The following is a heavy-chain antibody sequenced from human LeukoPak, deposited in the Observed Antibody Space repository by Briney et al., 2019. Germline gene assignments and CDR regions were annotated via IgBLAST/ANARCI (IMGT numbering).Heavy chain of an antibody. J-gene: IGHJ4*02. CDR3: AKALFPLNYGSGRVPGLED. D-gene: IGHD3-10*01. CDR2: ISGSGGST. V-gene: IGHV3-23*01. Sequence: QPGGSLRLSCAASGFTFSSYAMSWVRQAPGKGLEWVSAISGSGGSTYYADSVKGRFTISRDNSKNTLYLQMNSLRAEDTAVYYCAKALFPLNYGSGRVPGLEDWGQGTLVTVSS. CDR1: GFTFSSYA.